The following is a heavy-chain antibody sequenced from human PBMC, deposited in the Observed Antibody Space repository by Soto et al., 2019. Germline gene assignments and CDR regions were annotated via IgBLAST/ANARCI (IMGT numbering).Heavy chain of an antibody. J-gene: IGHJ6*02. D-gene: IGHD3-10*01. Sequence: GSSVKVSCKASGGTFSSYAISWVRQAPGQGLEWMGGIIPIFGTANYAQKFQGRVTITADESTSTAYMELSSLRSEDTAVYYCARVGTPPELYYYYYYGMDVWGQGTTVTVSS. V-gene: IGHV1-69*13. CDR1: GGTFSSYA. CDR2: IIPIFGTA. CDR3: ARVGTPPELYYYYYYGMDV.